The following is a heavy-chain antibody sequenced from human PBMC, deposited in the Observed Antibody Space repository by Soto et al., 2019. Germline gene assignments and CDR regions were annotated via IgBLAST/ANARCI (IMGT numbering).Heavy chain of an antibody. V-gene: IGHV1-3*01. CDR3: ARGDQFGFGVDY. CDR1: GYTFTSYA. Sequence: ASVKVSCKASGYTFTSYAMHWVRQAPGQRLEWMGWINAGNGNTKYSQKFQGRVTITRDTSASTAYMELNSLTNEDTAVYYCARGDQFGFGVDYWGQGTPVTVSS. J-gene: IGHJ4*02. CDR2: INAGNGNT. D-gene: IGHD3-10*01.